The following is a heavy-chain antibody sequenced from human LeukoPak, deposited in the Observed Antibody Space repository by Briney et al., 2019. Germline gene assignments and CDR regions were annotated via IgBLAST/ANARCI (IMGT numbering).Heavy chain of an antibody. CDR1: GASISSGSYD. Sequence: SETLSLTCTVSGASISSGSYDSSWIRQPAGNGLEWIGRMYTSGSTNYNPSLNSRVTMSVDTSKNQFSLKLSSVTAADTAVYYCARGAYYYDSSGYYGFDYWGQGTLVTVSS. CDR2: MYTSGST. CDR3: ARGAYYYDSSGYYGFDY. J-gene: IGHJ4*02. D-gene: IGHD3-22*01. V-gene: IGHV4-61*02.